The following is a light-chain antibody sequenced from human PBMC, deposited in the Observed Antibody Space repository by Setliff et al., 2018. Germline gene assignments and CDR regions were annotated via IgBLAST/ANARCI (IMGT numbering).Light chain of an antibody. CDR1: SSDVGGYNY. J-gene: IGLJ1*01. CDR2: DVS. V-gene: IGLV2-14*03. Sequence: QSVLTQPRSVSGSPGQSVTISCTGTSSDVGGYNYVSWYQQHPGKAPKRMIYDVSNRPSGVSNRFSGSKSGNTASLTISGLQAEDEADYYCSSYTSSSTLYVFGTGTKVTVL. CDR3: SSYTSSSTLYV.